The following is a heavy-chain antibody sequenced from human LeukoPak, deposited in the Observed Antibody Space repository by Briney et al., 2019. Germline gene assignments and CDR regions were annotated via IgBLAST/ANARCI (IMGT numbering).Heavy chain of an antibody. V-gene: IGHV3-23*01. D-gene: IGHD1-26*01. J-gene: IGHJ4*02. CDR1: GFTLSSNA. CDR3: AKDQWGLDY. CDR2: ISGSGGTT. Sequence: PVGSLRLSCAASGFTLSSNAMSWVRQAPGKGLEWVSAISGSGGTTYYADSVKGRFTISRDNSKNTLFLQMNSLRAEDTAVYYCAKDQWGLDYWGQGTLVTVSS.